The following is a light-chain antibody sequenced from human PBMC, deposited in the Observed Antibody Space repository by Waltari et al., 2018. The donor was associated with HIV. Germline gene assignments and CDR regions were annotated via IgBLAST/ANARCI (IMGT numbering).Light chain of an antibody. Sequence: DIVMTQSPESLAVSLGARATINCRASRTVLSNSDNRNYLAWYQQKPGRSPDVLIYWASTRQSGVPNRFSASGSGTNFSLTINSLQAEDVAVYYCQQYYTVRPTFGGGTKVE. CDR1: RTVLSNSDNRNY. V-gene: IGKV4-1*01. CDR2: WAS. J-gene: IGKJ4*01. CDR3: QQYYTVRPT.